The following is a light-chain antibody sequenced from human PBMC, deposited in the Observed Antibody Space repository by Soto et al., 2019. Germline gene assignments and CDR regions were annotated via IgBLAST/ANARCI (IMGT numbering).Light chain of an antibody. CDR2: DAS. CDR1: QFINTF. J-gene: IGKJ4*01. V-gene: IGKV3-11*01. CDR3: QQRLTWPIT. Sequence: IVLTQSPATLSLSPGERATLSCRADQFINTFLSWYQQKPGQVPRLLMYDASNRATGIPARFSGSGSGTDFTLTISSLEPEDFAVYYCQQRLTWPITFGGGTKVAIK.